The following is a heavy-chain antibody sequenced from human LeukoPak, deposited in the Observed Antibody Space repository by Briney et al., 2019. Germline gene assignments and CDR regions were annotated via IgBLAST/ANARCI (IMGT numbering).Heavy chain of an antibody. CDR1: GFTFSSYG. CDR3: ARGLSSGYYPTDY. J-gene: IGHJ4*02. V-gene: IGHV4-34*01. CDR2: INHSGST. Sequence: GSLRLSCAASGFTFSSYGMSWVRQPPGKGLEWIGEINHSGSTNYNPSLKSRVTISIDTSKNQFSLKLSSVTAADTAVYYCARGLSSGYYPTDYWGQGALVTVSS. D-gene: IGHD3-22*01.